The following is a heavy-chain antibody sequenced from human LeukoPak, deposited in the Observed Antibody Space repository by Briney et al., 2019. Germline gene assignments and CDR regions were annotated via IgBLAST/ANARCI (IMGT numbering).Heavy chain of an antibody. CDR3: ARDAAGGGSLYYFDY. J-gene: IGHJ4*02. Sequence: SGGSLRLSCAASGFTFSSYAMSWVRQAPGKGLEWVSSISSSSSYIYYADSVKGRFTISRDNAKNSLYLQMNSLRAEDTAVYYCARDAAGGGSLYYFDYWGQGTLVTVSS. CDR2: ISSSSSYI. D-gene: IGHD2-15*01. CDR1: GFTFSSYA. V-gene: IGHV3-21*01.